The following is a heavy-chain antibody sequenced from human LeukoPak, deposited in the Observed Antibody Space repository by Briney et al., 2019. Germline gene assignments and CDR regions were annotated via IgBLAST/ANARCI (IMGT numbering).Heavy chain of an antibody. J-gene: IGHJ3*02. D-gene: IGHD5-18*01. V-gene: IGHV4-30-2*01. CDR1: GGSISSGGFS. CDR3: ARAGQLWSDAFDI. CDR2: IYHSGST. Sequence: SETLSLTYTVSGGSISSGGFSWSWIRQPPGKGLEWIGYIYHSGSTYYNPSLKSRVTISVDRSKNQFSLKVTSVTAADTAVYYCARAGQLWSDAFDIWGQGTMVTVSS.